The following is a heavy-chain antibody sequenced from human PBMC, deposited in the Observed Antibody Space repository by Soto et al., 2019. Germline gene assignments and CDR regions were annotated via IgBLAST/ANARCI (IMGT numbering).Heavy chain of an antibody. J-gene: IGHJ4*02. V-gene: IGHV3-49*03. CDR2: IRSKAYGGTT. D-gene: IGHD6-13*01. Sequence: GGSLRLSCTASGFTFGDYAMSWFRQAPGKGLEWVGFIRSKAYGGTTEYAASVKGRFTISRDDSKSIAYLQMNSLKTEDTAVYYCTRAPRAPYSYSSSWYVPDYWGQGTLVTVSS. CDR3: TRAPRAPYSYSSSWYVPDY. CDR1: GFTFGDYA.